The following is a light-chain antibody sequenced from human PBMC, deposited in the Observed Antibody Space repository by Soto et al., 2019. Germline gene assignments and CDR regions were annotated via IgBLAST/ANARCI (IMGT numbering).Light chain of an antibody. CDR1: QSITTW. V-gene: IGKV1-5*01. CDR3: QQYNSYSKT. CDR2: DVS. Sequence: DIQMTQSPSTVSAYVGDSVTITCRASQSITTWLAWYQQRPGKAPKLLIYDVSSLQSGVPSRFSGSGSGTEFTLTISSLQPEDSATYYCQQYNSYSKTFGQGTKVDIK. J-gene: IGKJ1*01.